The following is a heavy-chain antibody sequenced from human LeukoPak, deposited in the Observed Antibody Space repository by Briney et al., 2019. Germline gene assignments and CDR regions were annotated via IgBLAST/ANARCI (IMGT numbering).Heavy chain of an antibody. V-gene: IGHV3-7*01. CDR2: IKQDGSEK. D-gene: IGHD3-10*01. J-gene: IGHJ4*02. Sequence: PGGSLRLSCAASGFTFGSYWMSWVRQAPGKGLEWVANIKQDGSEKYYVDSVKGRFTISRDNAKNSLYLQMNSLRAEDTAVYYCARDRGGYYFDYWGQGTLVTVSS. CDR1: GFTFGSYW. CDR3: ARDRGGYYFDY.